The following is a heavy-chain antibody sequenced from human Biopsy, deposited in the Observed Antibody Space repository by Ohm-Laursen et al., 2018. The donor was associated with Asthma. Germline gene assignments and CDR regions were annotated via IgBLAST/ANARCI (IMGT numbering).Heavy chain of an antibody. D-gene: IGHD6-19*01. CDR2: IMTVFGTT. J-gene: IGHJ6*02. CDR1: GGTFSNFA. Sequence: GASVKVSCKAPGGTFSNFAISWVRQAPGQGLEWLGGIMTVFGTTNYAQKFQGRVTITADESTSTAYMEVTSLRSEDTAIYYCARCQVGYSSGWSLLLKNIYYSGMDVWGQGTAVTVSS. V-gene: IGHV1-69*13. CDR3: ARCQVGYSSGWSLLLKNIYYSGMDV.